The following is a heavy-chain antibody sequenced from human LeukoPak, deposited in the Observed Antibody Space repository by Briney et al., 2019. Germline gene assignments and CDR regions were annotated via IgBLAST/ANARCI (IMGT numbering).Heavy chain of an antibody. V-gene: IGHV3-30*03. CDR1: GFTFSSYG. CDR2: ISYDGSNK. D-gene: IGHD5-12*01. CDR3: GRDKKWLQYYYGVDV. Sequence: GRSLRLSCAASGFTFSSYGMHWVRQAPGKGLEWVAVISYDGSNKYYADSVKGRFTISRDNSKNTLYLQMNSLRAEDTAVYYCGRDKKWLQYYYGVDVWGQGTTVIVSS. J-gene: IGHJ6*02.